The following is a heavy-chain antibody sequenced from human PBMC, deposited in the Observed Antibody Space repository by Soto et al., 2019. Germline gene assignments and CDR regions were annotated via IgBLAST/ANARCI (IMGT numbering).Heavy chain of an antibody. CDR3: AGVDSSGYSYYYYVMDV. CDR1: GGSFSGYY. D-gene: IGHD3-22*01. J-gene: IGHJ6*02. V-gene: IGHV4-34*01. Sequence: SETLSLTCAVYGGSFSGYYWSWIRQPPGKGLEWIGEINHSGSTNYNPSLKSRVTISVDTSKNQFSLKLSSVTAADTAVYYCAGVDSSGYSYYYYVMDVCGQGTTVTVSS. CDR2: INHSGST.